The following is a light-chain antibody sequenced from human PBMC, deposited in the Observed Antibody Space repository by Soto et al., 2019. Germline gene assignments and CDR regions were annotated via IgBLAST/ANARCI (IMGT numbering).Light chain of an antibody. CDR2: GAT. V-gene: IGKV3-15*01. J-gene: IGKJ5*01. Sequence: EIRVSHSPATLSLSTGERATLSCRASQSVSSSYLAWYQQKPGQAPRLLIHGATTRATGIPARFSGSGSGTEFTLTISSLQSEDFAVYYCQQYNNLPPTFGQVTSLE. CDR1: QSVSSSY. CDR3: QQYNNLPPT.